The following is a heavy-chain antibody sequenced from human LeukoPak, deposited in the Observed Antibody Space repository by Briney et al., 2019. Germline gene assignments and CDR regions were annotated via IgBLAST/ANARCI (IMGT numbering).Heavy chain of an antibody. J-gene: IGHJ4*02. CDR2: ISDSGDDT. CDR1: GFTFSNYA. Sequence: PGGSLRLSCAASGFTFSNYAMTWVRQAPGKGLEWVSGISDSGDDTSYADSVKGRFTISRDNSKNTLYLQINSLRADDTAIYFCAKDRSDTSNLHCFDYWGQGALVTVSS. D-gene: IGHD2-2*01. V-gene: IGHV3-23*01. CDR3: AKDRSDTSNLHCFDY.